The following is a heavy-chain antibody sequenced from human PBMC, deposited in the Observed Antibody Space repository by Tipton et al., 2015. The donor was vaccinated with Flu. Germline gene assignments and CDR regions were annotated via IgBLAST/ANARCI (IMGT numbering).Heavy chain of an antibody. CDR3: AKDPAYCGGDCYLEYFHH. Sequence: SLRLSCAASGFTVSSNYMSWVRQAPGKGLEWVSVIYSGGSTYYADSVKGRFTISRDNSKNTLYLQMNSLRAEDTAVYYCAKDPAYCGGDCYLEYFHHWGQGTLVTVSS. CDR2: IYSGGST. CDR1: GFTVSSNY. J-gene: IGHJ1*01. V-gene: IGHV3-53*01. D-gene: IGHD2-21*01.